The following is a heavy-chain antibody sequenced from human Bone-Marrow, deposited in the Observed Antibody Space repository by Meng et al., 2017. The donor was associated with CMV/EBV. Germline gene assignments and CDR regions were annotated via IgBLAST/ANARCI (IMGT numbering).Heavy chain of an antibody. J-gene: IGHJ6*02. D-gene: IGHD6-6*01. V-gene: IGHV4-39*01. Sequence: SETLSLTCIVPGGPIVSGGYYWGWVRQSPGKGLEWIGSVHYSENTYYKSSLKGRISISVDTSKSQFSLRLSSVTAADTAVYFCARFGIPARRVQNCLEVWGPGTTVTGSS. CDR3: ARFGIPARRVQNCLEV. CDR1: GGPIVSGGYY. CDR2: VHYSENT.